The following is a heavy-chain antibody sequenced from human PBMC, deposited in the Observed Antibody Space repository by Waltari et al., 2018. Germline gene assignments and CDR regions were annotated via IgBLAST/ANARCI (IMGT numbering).Heavy chain of an antibody. CDR3: ARDRGRGIYLDS. CDR2: IQRSGRT. V-gene: IGHV4-4*02. J-gene: IGHJ4*02. Sequence: QMQLQESGPGLVKPSGTLSLTCTVSGDSMSSSDWWSWVRQTPEKGLEWIGQIQRSGRTHYNPSFESRFTISIDTSKNQFSLKVTSTTAADTAVYYCARDRGRGIYLDSWGRGTLVTVSP. CDR1: GDSMSSSDW. D-gene: IGHD2-15*01.